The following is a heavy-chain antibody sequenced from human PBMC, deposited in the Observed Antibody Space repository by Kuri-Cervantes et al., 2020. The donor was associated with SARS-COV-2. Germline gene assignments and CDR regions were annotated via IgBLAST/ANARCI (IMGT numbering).Heavy chain of an antibody. D-gene: IGHD6-6*01. CDR2: IRYDGSNK. J-gene: IGHJ4*02. Sequence: GESLKISCAASGFAFSSYDMHWVRQAPGKGLEWVAFIRYDGSNKYYADSVKGRFTISRDNSKNTLYLQMNSLRAEDTAVYYCARVPIAAPDYWGQGTLVTVSS. V-gene: IGHV3-30*02. CDR3: ARVPIAAPDY. CDR1: GFAFSSYD.